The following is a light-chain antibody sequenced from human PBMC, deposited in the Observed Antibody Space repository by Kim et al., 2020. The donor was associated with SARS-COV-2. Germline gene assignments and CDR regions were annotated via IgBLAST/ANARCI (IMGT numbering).Light chain of an antibody. J-gene: IGKJ1*01. CDR3: QKYNSAPRT. Sequence: DIQMTQSPSSLSASVGDRVTITCRASQSISNHLAWYQQKPGKVPKLLIYAASTLQSGVPSRFSGSGSGTDFTLTISSLQPEDFATYYCQKYNSAPRTFGQGTKVDIK. CDR1: QSISNH. CDR2: AAS. V-gene: IGKV1-27*01.